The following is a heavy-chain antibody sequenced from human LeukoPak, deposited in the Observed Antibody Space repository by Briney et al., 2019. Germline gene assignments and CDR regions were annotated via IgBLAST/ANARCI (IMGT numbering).Heavy chain of an antibody. CDR3: ARARDYGDISFDY. J-gene: IGHJ4*02. D-gene: IGHD4-17*01. CDR1: GDSVSSNSAA. CDR2: TYYKSKWYN. V-gene: IGHV6-1*01. Sequence: SQTLSLTCAISGDSVSSNSAAWNWIRQSPSRGLEWLGRTYYKSKWYNNYAVSVKSRISINPDTSKNQFSLQLNSVTPEDTAVYFCARARDYGDISFDYWAREPWSPSPQ.